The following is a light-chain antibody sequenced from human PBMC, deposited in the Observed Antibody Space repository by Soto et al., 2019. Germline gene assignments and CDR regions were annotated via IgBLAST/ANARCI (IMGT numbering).Light chain of an antibody. J-gene: IGKJ1*01. Sequence: EFVLTQSPGTLSLSPGERATLSCRASQSVSSNLAWYQQKPGQAPRLLIYGASTRATGIPARFSGSGSGTEFTLTISSLQSEDFAVYYCQQYNNCPPWTFGQGTKVDNK. CDR2: GAS. CDR3: QQYNNCPPWT. CDR1: QSVSSN. V-gene: IGKV3-15*01.